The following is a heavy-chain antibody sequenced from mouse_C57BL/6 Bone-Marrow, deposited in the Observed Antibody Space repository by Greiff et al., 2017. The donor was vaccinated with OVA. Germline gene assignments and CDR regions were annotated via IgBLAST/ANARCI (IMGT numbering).Heavy chain of an antibody. CDR2: IHPNSGST. J-gene: IGHJ1*03. CDR1: GYTFTSYW. CDR3: ARALLWFPYWYFDV. Sequence: QVQLQQPGAELVKPGASVKLSCKASGYTFTSYWMHWVKQRPGQGLEWIGMIHPNSGSTNYNEKFKSKATLTVDKSSSTAYMQLSSLTSEDSAVDYCARALLWFPYWYFDVWGTGTTVTVSS. D-gene: IGHD2-2*01. V-gene: IGHV1-64*01.